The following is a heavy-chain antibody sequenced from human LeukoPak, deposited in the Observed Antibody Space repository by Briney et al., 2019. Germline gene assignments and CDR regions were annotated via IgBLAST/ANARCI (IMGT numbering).Heavy chain of an antibody. D-gene: IGHD2-15*01. V-gene: IGHV1-69*05. J-gene: IGHJ6*03. CDR1: GGTLSSYA. CDR3: ARDRGYCSGGSCYVHYYYYMDV. Sequence: SSVKVSCKASGGTLSSYAISWVRQAPGQGLEWMGGIIPIFGTANYAQEFQGRVTITTDESTSTAYMELSSLRSEGTAVYYCARDRGYCSGGSCYVHYYYYMDVWGKGTTVTVSS. CDR2: IIPIFGTA.